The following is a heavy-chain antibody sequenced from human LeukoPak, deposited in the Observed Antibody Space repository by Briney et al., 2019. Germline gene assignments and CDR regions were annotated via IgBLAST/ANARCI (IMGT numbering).Heavy chain of an antibody. CDR1: GGSFSGYY. J-gene: IGHJ6*02. Sequence: PSETLSLTCAVYGGSFSGYYWSWIRQPPGKGLEWIGEINHSGSTNYNPSLKSRVTISVDTSKNQFSLKLSSVTAADTAVYYGARGGSSSSYYYYGMDVWGQGTTVTVSS. CDR3: ARGGSSSSYYYYGMDV. D-gene: IGHD6-6*01. V-gene: IGHV4-34*01. CDR2: INHSGST.